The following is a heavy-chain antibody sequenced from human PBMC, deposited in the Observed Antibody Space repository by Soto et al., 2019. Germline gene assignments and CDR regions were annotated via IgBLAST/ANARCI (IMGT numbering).Heavy chain of an antibody. Sequence: PGGSLRLSCAASGFTFSGSAMHWVRQAPGKGPEWVGRIKSNIDGGTTDYAAPVKGRFTVSRDDSENTLYLQMNSLKTEDTAVYYCSHGYYQYFNSWGQGTLVTVSS. V-gene: IGHV3-15*07. J-gene: IGHJ4*02. D-gene: IGHD5-18*01. CDR1: GFTFSGSA. CDR3: SHGYYQYFNS. CDR2: IKSNIDGGTT.